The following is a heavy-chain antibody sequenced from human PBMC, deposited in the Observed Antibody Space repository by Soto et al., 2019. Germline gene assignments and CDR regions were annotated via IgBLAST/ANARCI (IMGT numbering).Heavy chain of an antibody. V-gene: IGHV3-23*01. Sequence: GGSLRLSCAASGFTFSSYAMSWVRQAPGKGLEWVSAISGSGGSTYYADSVKSRFTISRDNSKSMVYLQMNSLRVDDTAVYYCARDSSPYYDFWSGFYNYFDYWGQGALVNVSS. J-gene: IGHJ4*02. CDR1: GFTFSSYA. CDR2: ISGSGGST. CDR3: ARDSSPYYDFWSGFYNYFDY. D-gene: IGHD3-3*01.